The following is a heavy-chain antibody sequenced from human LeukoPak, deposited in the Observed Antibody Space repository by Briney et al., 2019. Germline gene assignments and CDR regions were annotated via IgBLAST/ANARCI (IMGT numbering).Heavy chain of an antibody. CDR2: INHTGST. CDR1: SGSFSGYY. CDR3: ARSPCSSTSCYYYFGMDV. V-gene: IGHV4-34*01. D-gene: IGHD2-2*01. J-gene: IGHJ6*02. Sequence: SETLSLTCAVYSGSFSGYYWSWIRQPPGKGLEWIGEINHTGSTNFNPSLKSRVTISLDTSKNQFSLKVNSVTAADTAVYYCARSPCSSTSCYYYFGMDVWGQGTTVTVSS.